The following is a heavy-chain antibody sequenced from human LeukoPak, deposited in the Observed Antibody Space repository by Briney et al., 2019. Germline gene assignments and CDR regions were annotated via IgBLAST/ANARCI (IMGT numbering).Heavy chain of an antibody. V-gene: IGHV4-34*01. CDR2: INHSGST. J-gene: IGHJ4*02. CDR3: ARGSAPSSSWFL. Sequence: SETLSLTCAVYGGSFSGYYWSWIRQPPGKGLEWIGEINHSGSTNYNPSLKSRVTISVDPSKNQFSLKLSSVTAADTAVYYCARGSAPSSSWFLWGQGTLVTVSS. D-gene: IGHD6-13*01. CDR1: GGSFSGYY.